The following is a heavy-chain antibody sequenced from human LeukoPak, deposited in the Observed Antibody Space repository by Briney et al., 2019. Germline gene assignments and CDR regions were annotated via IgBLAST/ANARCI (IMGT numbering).Heavy chain of an antibody. Sequence: ASVKVSCKASGYTFTRYYIHWVRQAPGQGPEWMGMINPSGGSTTYAQRFQGRVTMTRDVSTSTVFMELSSLRSEDTAVYYCAREVPATDGRMDYWGQGTLVTVSS. CDR3: AREVPATDGRMDY. CDR1: GYTFTRYY. CDR2: INPSGGST. V-gene: IGHV1-46*01. J-gene: IGHJ4*02. D-gene: IGHD2-2*01.